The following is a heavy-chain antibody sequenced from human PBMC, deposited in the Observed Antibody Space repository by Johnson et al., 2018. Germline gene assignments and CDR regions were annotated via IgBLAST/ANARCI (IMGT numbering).Heavy chain of an antibody. Sequence: VQLVESGGGLVKPGGSLRLSCAASGFIVSSYSMNWVRRAPGKGLEWVSYISGDSGTIYYANSVKGRFAISRDNARNSLYLQMNNLRVEDTALYYCTRAYCTGGSCYGLSDYWGQGTLVTVSS. D-gene: IGHD2-15*01. J-gene: IGHJ4*02. V-gene: IGHV3-48*01. CDR1: GFIVSSYS. CDR3: TRAYCTGGSCYGLSDY. CDR2: ISGDSGTI.